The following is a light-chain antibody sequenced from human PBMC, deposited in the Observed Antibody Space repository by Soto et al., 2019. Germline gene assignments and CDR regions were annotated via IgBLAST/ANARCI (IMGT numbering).Light chain of an antibody. CDR2: EVN. CDR1: SSDVGKYNA. V-gene: IGLV2-23*02. Sequence: QSALTQPASVSGSPGQSITISCTGTSSDVGKYNAVSWYQQHPGKAPKLIIYEVNKWPSGASHRFSDSKSGDTASLTISGLQTDDEADYFCSSYTESEAVIFGGGTKLTVL. CDR3: SSYTESEAVI. J-gene: IGLJ2*01.